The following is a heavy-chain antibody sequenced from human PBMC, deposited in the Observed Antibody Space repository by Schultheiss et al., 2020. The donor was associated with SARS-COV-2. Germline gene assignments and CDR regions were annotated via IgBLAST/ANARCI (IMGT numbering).Heavy chain of an antibody. D-gene: IGHD4-17*01. V-gene: IGHV3-30*03. J-gene: IGHJ4*02. CDR1: GFTFSRND. Sequence: GGSLRLSCAASGFTFSRNDIHRVRQAPGKGLEWVPRYDLDSVRGRLTISRDNSKNTLYLQMNSLRAEDTAVYYCASNGEFMTTVTPLTYYWGQGTLVTVSS. CDR3: ASNGEFMTTVTPLTYY. CDR2: R.